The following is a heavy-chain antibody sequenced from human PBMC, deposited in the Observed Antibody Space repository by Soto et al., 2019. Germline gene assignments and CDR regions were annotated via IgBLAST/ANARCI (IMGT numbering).Heavy chain of an antibody. V-gene: IGHV4-31*03. CDR2: IYYSGST. CDR1: GGSIIRGGYY. Sequence: PSETLSLTCTVSGGSIIRGGYYWIWIRQHPGKGLEWIGYIYYSGSTNYNPSLKSRVTISVHTSKNQFSLKLSSVTAADTAVYYCARGRTRFDPWGQGTLVTVSS. CDR3: ARGRTRFDP. J-gene: IGHJ5*02.